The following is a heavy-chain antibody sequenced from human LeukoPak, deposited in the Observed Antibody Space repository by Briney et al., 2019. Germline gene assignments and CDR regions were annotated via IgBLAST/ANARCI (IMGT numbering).Heavy chain of an antibody. Sequence: GASVKVSCKVSGYTLTELSMHWVRQAPGKGLEWMGGFDPEDGETIYAQKFQGRVTMTEDTSTDTAYMELSSLRSEDTAAYYCATAPPFVGATKVFDYWGQGTLVTVSS. D-gene: IGHD1-26*01. CDR2: FDPEDGET. J-gene: IGHJ4*02. CDR3: ATAPPFVGATKVFDY. CDR1: GYTLTELS. V-gene: IGHV1-24*01.